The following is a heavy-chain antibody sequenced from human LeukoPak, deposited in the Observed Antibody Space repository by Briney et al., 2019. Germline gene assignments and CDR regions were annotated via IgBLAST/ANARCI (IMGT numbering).Heavy chain of an antibody. D-gene: IGHD3-3*01. CDR1: GYTFTGYC. CDR3: ARGYYDFWSGYYYFDY. V-gene: IGHV1-2*02. Sequence: ASVKVSCKASGYTFTGYCMHWVRQAPGQGLEWMGWINPNSGGTNYAQKFQGRVTMTRDTSISTAYMELSRLRSDDTAVYYCARGYYDFWSGYYYFDYWGQGTLVTVSS. CDR2: INPNSGGT. J-gene: IGHJ4*02.